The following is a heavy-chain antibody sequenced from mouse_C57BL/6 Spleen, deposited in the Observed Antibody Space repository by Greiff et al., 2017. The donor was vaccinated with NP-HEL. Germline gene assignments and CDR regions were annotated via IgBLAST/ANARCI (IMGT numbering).Heavy chain of an antibody. D-gene: IGHD3-3*01. CDR3: TREGRGYFDY. V-gene: IGHV1-15*01. J-gene: IGHJ2*01. CDR2: IDPETGGT. CDR1: GYTFTDYE. Sequence: QVHVKQSGAELVRPGASVTLSCKASGYTFTDYEMHWVKQTPVHGLEWIGAIDPETGGTAYNQKFKGKAILTADKSSSTAYMELRSLTSEDSAVYYCTREGRGYFDYWGQGTTLTVSS.